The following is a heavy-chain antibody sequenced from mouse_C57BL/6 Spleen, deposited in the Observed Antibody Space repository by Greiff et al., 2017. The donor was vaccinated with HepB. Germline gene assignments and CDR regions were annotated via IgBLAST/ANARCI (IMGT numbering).Heavy chain of an antibody. CDR3: ARFITTVVATRGAMDY. CDR1: GFTFSDYY. V-gene: IGHV5-16*01. D-gene: IGHD1-1*01. CDR2: INYDGSST. J-gene: IGHJ4*01. Sequence: EVQVVESEGGLVQPGSSMKLSCTASGFTFSDYYMAWVRQVPEKGLEWVANINYDGSSTYYLDSLKSRFIISRDNAKNILYLQMSSLKSEDTATYYCARFITTVVATRGAMDYWGQGTSVTVSS.